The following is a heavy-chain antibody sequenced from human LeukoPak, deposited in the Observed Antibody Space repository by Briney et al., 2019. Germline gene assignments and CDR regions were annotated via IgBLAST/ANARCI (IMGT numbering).Heavy chain of an antibody. CDR2: ISGSGGST. CDR1: GFTFSSYA. V-gene: IGHV3-23*01. CDR3: QWSWRALAGPPIPLDS. Sequence: GGSLRLSCAASGFTFSSYAMSWVRQAPGKGLEWVSAISGSGGSTYYADSVKGRFTISRDNSKNTLYLQMNSLRAEDTAVYYCQWSWRALAGPPIPLDSWGQGTLGTVSS. D-gene: IGHD6-19*01. J-gene: IGHJ4*02.